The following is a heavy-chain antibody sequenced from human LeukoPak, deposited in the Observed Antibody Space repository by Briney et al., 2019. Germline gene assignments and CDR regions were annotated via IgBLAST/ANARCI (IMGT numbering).Heavy chain of an antibody. CDR1: GGSISSYY. CDR2: IYYSGST. CDR3: ARQGAKTYYYDSSGSPNWFDP. Sequence: SETLSLTCTVSGGSISSYYWCWIRQPPGKGLEWIGSIYYSGSTYYNPSLKSRVTISVDTSKNQFSLKLSSVTAADTAVYYCARQGAKTYYYDSSGSPNWFDPWGQGTLVTVSS. V-gene: IGHV4-39*01. J-gene: IGHJ5*02. D-gene: IGHD3-22*01.